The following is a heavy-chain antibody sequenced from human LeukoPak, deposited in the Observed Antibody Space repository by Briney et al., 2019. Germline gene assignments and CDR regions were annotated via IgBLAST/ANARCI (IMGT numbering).Heavy chain of an antibody. Sequence: GGSLRLSCAASGFTFSSYEMNWVRQAPGKGLEWVSYISSSGSTIYYADSVKGRFTISKDDAKNTLYLQMNNLRADDTAVYYCATLRWGSGRYAGDYWGQGSLVTVSS. CDR2: ISSSGSTI. CDR1: GFTFSSYE. V-gene: IGHV3-48*03. D-gene: IGHD6-19*01. J-gene: IGHJ4*02. CDR3: ATLRWGSGRYAGDY.